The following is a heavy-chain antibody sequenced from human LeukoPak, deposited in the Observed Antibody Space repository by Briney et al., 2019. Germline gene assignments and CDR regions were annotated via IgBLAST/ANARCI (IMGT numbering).Heavy chain of an antibody. CDR3: ATSSNAPGNH. V-gene: IGHV3-7*01. D-gene: IGHD2-2*01. Sequence: PGGSLRPSCAASGFTFNSYWMSWVRQAPGKGLEWVANIKEDGSAQYYVDSVKGRFTISRDNAQNSLNLQMNSLRAEDTAVYYCATSSNAPGNHWGQGTLVTVSS. CDR2: IKEDGSAQ. J-gene: IGHJ5*02. CDR1: GFTFNSYW.